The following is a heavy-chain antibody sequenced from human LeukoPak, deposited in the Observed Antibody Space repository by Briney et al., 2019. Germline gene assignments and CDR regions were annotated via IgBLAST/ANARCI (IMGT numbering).Heavy chain of an antibody. V-gene: IGHV3-23*01. CDR1: GFTFSNYA. J-gene: IGHJ4*02. Sequence: GASLRLSCVASGFTFSNYAMSWVRQAPGKGLEWVSAITGSGGNTYYADSVKGRFTISRDNSENTVSLQMNSLRAEDTAVYYCAKWGDYDVLTGYYVSDYWGQGTLVTVSS. CDR3: AKWGDYDVLTGYYVSDY. CDR2: ITGSGGNT. D-gene: IGHD3-9*01.